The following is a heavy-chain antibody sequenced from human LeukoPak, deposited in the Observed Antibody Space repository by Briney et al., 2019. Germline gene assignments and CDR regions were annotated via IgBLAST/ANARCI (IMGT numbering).Heavy chain of an antibody. J-gene: IGHJ6*02. V-gene: IGHV3-21*01. Sequence: GGSLRLSCAASRFTFSSYSMSWVRQAPGKGLEWVSSISSSSSYIYYADSVKGRFTISRDNAKNSLYLQMNSLRAEDTAVYYCARDGGSGSYYSYYYGMDVWGQGTTVTVSS. CDR1: RFTFSSYS. CDR3: ARDGGSGSYYSYYYGMDV. CDR2: ISSSSSYI. D-gene: IGHD1-26*01.